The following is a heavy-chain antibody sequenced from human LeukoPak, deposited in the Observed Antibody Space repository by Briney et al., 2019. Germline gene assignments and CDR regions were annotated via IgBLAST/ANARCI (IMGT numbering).Heavy chain of an antibody. CDR3: ARYLIYCSSTSCTRGNFDY. CDR2: IIPIFGTA. CDR1: GGTFSSYA. Sequence: SVKVSCKASGGTFSSYAISWVRQAPGQGLEWMGGIIPIFGTANYAQKFQGRVTITTDKSTSTAYMELSSLRSEDTAVYYCARYLIYCSSTSCTRGNFDYWGQGTLVTVSS. D-gene: IGHD2-2*01. J-gene: IGHJ4*02. V-gene: IGHV1-69*05.